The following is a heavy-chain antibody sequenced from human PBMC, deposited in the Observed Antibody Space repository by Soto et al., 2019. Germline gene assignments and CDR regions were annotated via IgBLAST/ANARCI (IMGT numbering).Heavy chain of an antibody. CDR1: VCSDSRYW. CDR3: MRLLAEFVDS. J-gene: IGHJ5*01. V-gene: IGHV5-51*01. D-gene: IGHD3-16*01. Sequence: ISEEGPVCSDSRYWRARVRQIPGKGLEWMGIIYPGDSDTRYSPSFQGQVTISADKSISTAYLQWSSLKASVTAMYYGMRLLAEFVDSWG. CDR2: IYPGDSDT.